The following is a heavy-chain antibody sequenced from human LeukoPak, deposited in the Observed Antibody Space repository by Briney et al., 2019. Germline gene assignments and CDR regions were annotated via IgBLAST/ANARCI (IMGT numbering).Heavy chain of an antibody. CDR1: GFTFSSYS. D-gene: IGHD1-1*01. Sequence: GGSLRLSCAASGFTFSSYSTNWVRQAPGKGLEWMGGIIPIFGTANYAQKFQGRVTITADKSTSTAYMELSSLRSEDTAVYCCARAPELVRYYFDYWGQGTLVTVSS. V-gene: IGHV1-69*06. CDR2: IIPIFGTA. J-gene: IGHJ4*02. CDR3: ARAPELVRYYFDY.